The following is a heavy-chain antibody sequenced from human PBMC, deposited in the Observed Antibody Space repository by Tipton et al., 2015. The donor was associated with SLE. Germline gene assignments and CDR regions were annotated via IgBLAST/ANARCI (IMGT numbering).Heavy chain of an antibody. CDR3: ARVNIAAAGHFDY. D-gene: IGHD6-13*01. Sequence: TLSLTCAVSGYSISSGYCWGWIRQPPGKGLEWIGSIYHSGSTYYNPPLKSRVTISVDTSKNQFSLKLSSVTAADTAVYYCARVNIAAAGHFDYWGQGTLVTVSS. J-gene: IGHJ4*02. CDR2: IYHSGST. CDR1: GYSISSGYC. V-gene: IGHV4-38-2*01.